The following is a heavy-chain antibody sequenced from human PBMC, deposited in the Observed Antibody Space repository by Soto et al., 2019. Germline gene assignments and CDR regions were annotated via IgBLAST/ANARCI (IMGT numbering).Heavy chain of an antibody. J-gene: IGHJ5*02. CDR1: GGSISSGGYY. CDR3: ARDLRSSSWYDWFDP. Sequence: QVQLQQSGPGLVKPSQTLSITCTVSGGSISSGGYYWSWLRQHPGKGLECIGYIYYSGGTYYNPSLKGRVTISVDTSKNQFSLKLSSVTAADTAVYYCARDLRSSSWYDWFDPWGQGTLVTVSS. D-gene: IGHD6-13*01. CDR2: IYYSGGT. V-gene: IGHV4-31*03.